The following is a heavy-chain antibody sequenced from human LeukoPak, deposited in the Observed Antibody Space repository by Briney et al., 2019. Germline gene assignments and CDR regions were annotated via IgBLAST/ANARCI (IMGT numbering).Heavy chain of an antibody. Sequence: SETLSLTCTVSGGSVSSGSYYWSWIRQPPGKGLEWIGYIYYSGSTNYNPSLKSRVTISVDTSKNQFSLKLSSVTAADTAVYYCARESVTTNTYYYYGMDVWGQGTTVTVS. J-gene: IGHJ6*02. V-gene: IGHV4-61*01. CDR2: IYYSGST. CDR1: GGSVSSGSYY. D-gene: IGHD4-17*01. CDR3: ARESVTTNTYYYYGMDV.